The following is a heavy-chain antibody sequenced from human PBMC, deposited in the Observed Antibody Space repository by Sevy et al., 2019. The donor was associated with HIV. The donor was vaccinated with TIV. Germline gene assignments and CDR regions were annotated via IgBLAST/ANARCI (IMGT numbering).Heavy chain of an antibody. Sequence: GGSLRLSCAASGFTFSSYGMHWVRQSPGKGLEWVAFIRYDGSNKYYADSVKGRFTISRDNSKNTLYLQMNSLRAEDTDVYYCAKDGSRITMIVVAQYYFDYWGHGTLGTVSS. CDR3: AKDGSRITMIVVAQYYFDY. CDR1: GFTFSSYG. D-gene: IGHD3-22*01. CDR2: IRYDGSNK. J-gene: IGHJ4*01. V-gene: IGHV3-30*02.